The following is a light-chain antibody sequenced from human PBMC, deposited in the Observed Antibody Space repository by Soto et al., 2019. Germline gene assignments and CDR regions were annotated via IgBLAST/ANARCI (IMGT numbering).Light chain of an antibody. CDR2: AAT. Sequence: DIQMTQSPSSLSASVGDRVTITCRASQAINNFLAWYQQKPGKAPKLLIYAATTSQSGVPSRFSGGGSGTDFTLTISSLQPEDVATYYCQKYNNGPPATFGPGTKVGV. CDR3: QKYNNGPPAT. V-gene: IGKV1-27*01. J-gene: IGKJ3*01. CDR1: QAINNF.